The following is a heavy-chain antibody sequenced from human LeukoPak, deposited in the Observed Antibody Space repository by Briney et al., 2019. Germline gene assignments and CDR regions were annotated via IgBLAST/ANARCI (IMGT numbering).Heavy chain of an antibody. CDR3: ARVGSRGYYFDY. CDR2: ISGSSTYT. D-gene: IGHD1-26*01. V-gene: IGHV3-11*06. Sequence: PGGSLRLSCASSGFXFSDYYMSWIRQAPGKGLEWVSHISGSSTYTNYADSVKGRFTISRDNANNSLYLQMNSLTAEDTAVFYCARVGSRGYYFDYWGQGTLVSVSS. J-gene: IGHJ4*02. CDR1: GFXFSDYY.